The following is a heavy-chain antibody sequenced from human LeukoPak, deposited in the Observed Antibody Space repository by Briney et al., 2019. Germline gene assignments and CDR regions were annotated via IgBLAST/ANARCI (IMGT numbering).Heavy chain of an antibody. V-gene: IGHV3-49*05. Sequence: KPGGSLRLSCTASGFTFGDYAMSWFRQAPGKGLEWVGFIRSKAYGGTTEYAASVKGRFTISRDDSKSIAYLQMNSLRAEDTAVYYCATPAGDYDYWDQGTLVTVSS. D-gene: IGHD4-17*01. J-gene: IGHJ4*02. CDR2: IRSKAYGGTT. CDR3: ATPAGDYDY. CDR1: GFTFGDYA.